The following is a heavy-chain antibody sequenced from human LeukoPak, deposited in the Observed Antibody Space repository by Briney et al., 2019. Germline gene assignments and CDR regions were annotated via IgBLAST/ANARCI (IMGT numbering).Heavy chain of an antibody. CDR1: GGSISSYY. D-gene: IGHD6-19*01. J-gene: IGHJ5*02. V-gene: IGHV4-59*01. Sequence: SETLSLTCTVSGGSISSYYWSWIRQPPGKGLEWIGYIYYSGSTNYNPSLKSRVTISVDTSKNQFSLKLSSVTAADTAVYYCARGDSSGWYGPPLGWFDPWGQGTLVTVSS. CDR2: IYYSGST. CDR3: ARGDSSGWYGPPLGWFDP.